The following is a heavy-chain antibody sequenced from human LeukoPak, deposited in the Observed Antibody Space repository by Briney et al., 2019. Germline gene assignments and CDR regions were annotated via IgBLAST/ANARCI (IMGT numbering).Heavy chain of an antibody. CDR2: IKQDGSAK. CDR1: GFTFSSYW. Sequence: GRSLRLSCAASGFTFSSYWMSWVRLAPGKGLEWVANIKQDGSAKFYVESVKGRFTISRDNAKKSLYLQMNSLRAEDTAVYYCARDGDFWSAQGAFDIWGQGTMVTVSS. CDR3: ARDGDFWSAQGAFDI. J-gene: IGHJ3*02. D-gene: IGHD3-3*01. V-gene: IGHV3-7*01.